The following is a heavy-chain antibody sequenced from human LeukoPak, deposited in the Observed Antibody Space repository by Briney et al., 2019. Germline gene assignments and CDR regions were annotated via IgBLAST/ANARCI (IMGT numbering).Heavy chain of an antibody. V-gene: IGHV1-2*04. CDR1: GYTFTGYY. Sequence: ASVKVSRKASGYTFTGYYMHWVRQAPGQGLEWMGWINPNSGGTNYAQKFQGWVTMTRDTSISTAYMELSRLRSDDTAVYYCARVPYYYDSSGYYFDYWGQGTLVTVSS. J-gene: IGHJ4*02. D-gene: IGHD3-22*01. CDR3: ARVPYYYDSSGYYFDY. CDR2: INPNSGGT.